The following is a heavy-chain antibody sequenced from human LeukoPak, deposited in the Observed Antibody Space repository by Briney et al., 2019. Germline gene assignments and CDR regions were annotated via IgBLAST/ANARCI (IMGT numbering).Heavy chain of an antibody. CDR2: IYSGGST. CDR1: GFTFRSYE. V-gene: IGHV3-66*01. D-gene: IGHD3-22*01. CDR3: ARDHYDSSGFPDY. Sequence: WGSLRLSCAASGFTFRSYEMNWVRQAPGKGLEWVSVIYSGGSTYYADSVKGRFTISRDNSKNTLYLQMNSLRAEDTAVYYCARDHYDSSGFPDYWGQGTLVTVSS. J-gene: IGHJ4*02.